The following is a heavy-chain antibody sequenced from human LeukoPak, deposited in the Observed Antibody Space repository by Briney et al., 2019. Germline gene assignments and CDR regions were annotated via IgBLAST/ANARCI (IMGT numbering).Heavy chain of an antibody. J-gene: IGHJ4*02. CDR3: ARDYGDDFWSGYPTLSYYFDY. V-gene: IGHV3-23*01. D-gene: IGHD3-3*01. Sequence: GGSLRLSCAASGFTFSSYAMSWVRQAPGKGLEWVSAISGSGGSTYYADSVKGRFTISRDNSKNTLYLQMNSLRAEDTAVYYCARDYGDDFWSGYPTLSYYFDYWGQGTLVTVSS. CDR1: GFTFSSYA. CDR2: ISGSGGST.